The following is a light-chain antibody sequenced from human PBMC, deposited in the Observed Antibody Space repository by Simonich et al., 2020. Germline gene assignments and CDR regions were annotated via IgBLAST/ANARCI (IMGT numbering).Light chain of an antibody. CDR2: DVS. J-gene: IGLJ2*01. Sequence: QSALTQPRSVSGSPGQSVTISCTGTSSDVGVYNYVSWYQQHPGKAPKLMIYDVSQRTSGVPDRFSGSKSGNTASLTISGLQAEDEAEYYCCSYAGSYTLVFGGGTKLTVL. V-gene: IGLV2-11*02. CDR1: SSDVGVYNY. CDR3: CSYAGSYTLV.